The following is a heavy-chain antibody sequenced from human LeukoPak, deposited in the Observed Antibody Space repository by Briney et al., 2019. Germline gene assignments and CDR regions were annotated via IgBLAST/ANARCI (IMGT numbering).Heavy chain of an antibody. D-gene: IGHD3-9*01. CDR2: ISSRSTYI. V-gene: IGHV3-21*06. J-gene: IGHJ4*02. Sequence: GGSLRLSCAASRFSFSGYSMNWVRQAPGKGLEWVSSISSRSTYIYYADSLKGRFTISRDNAKNSLHLQMKGLRVEDTAVYYCARGAFDYPGRDYFDYWGQGTQVTVSS. CDR1: RFSFSGYS. CDR3: ARGAFDYPGRDYFDY.